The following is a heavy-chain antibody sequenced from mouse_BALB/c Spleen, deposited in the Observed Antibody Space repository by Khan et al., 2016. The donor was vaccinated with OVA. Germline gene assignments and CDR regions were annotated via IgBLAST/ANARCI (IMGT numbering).Heavy chain of an antibody. CDR3: ARTGYYYFDY. CDR2: ISSGSSTI. J-gene: IGHJ2*01. V-gene: IGHV5-17*02. Sequence: EVELVESGGGLVQPGGSRKLSCAASGFTFSGFGMHWVRQAPEKGLEWVAYISSGSSTIYYADTGKGRFTISRDNPKHTLFLQMASLRSEDTAMYYCARTGYYYFDYWGQGTTLTVSS. CDR1: GFTFSGFG. D-gene: IGHD2-3*01.